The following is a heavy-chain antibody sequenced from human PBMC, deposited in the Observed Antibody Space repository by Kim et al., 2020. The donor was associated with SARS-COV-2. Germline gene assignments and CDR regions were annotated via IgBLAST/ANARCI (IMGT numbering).Heavy chain of an antibody. CDR3: AKVYRDYGGNLLTIGYYYGMDV. J-gene: IGHJ6*02. D-gene: IGHD4-17*01. CDR1: GFTFSSYA. CDR2: ISGSGGST. Sequence: GGSLRLSCAASGFTFSSYAMSWVRQAPGKGLEWVSAISGSGGSTYYADSVKGRFTISRDNSKNTLYLQMNSLRAEDTAVYYCAKVYRDYGGNLLTIGYYYGMDVWGQGTTVTVSS. V-gene: IGHV3-23*01.